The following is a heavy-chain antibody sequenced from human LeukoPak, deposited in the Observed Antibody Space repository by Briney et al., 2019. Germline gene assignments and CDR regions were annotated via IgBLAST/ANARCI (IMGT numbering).Heavy chain of an antibody. CDR3: ARDQERVFDF. CDR1: GFIFSSYG. J-gene: IGHJ4*02. CDR2: IRYDGTNT. V-gene: IGHV3-30*02. Sequence: GVSLRLSCAASGFIFSSYGMHGVRQPSAKALEWLAFIRYDGTNTYYADYVKGRFDICRDNSKHTLSLQMNSVRPEDTDVYYCARDQERVFDFWGQGALVTVSS.